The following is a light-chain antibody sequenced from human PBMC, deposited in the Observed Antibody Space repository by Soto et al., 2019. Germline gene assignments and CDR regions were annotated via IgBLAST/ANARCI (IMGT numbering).Light chain of an antibody. CDR1: QSVSTN. V-gene: IGKV3D-15*01. J-gene: IGKJ1*01. CDR3: QQYDSSPRT. CDR2: GAS. Sequence: EIVMTQSPATLSVSPGERATLSCRASQSVSTNLVWYQQKPGQAPRLLIYGASTRATGIPDRFSGSGSGTDFTLTISRLESEDIAVYYCQQYDSSPRTFGQGTKVDIK.